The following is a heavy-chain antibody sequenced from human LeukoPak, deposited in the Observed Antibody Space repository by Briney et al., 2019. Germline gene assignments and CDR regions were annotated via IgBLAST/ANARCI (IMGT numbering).Heavy chain of an antibody. CDR3: AKDLAAAAQYYYYYMNV. J-gene: IGHJ6*03. CDR2: IRFDGSNK. V-gene: IGHV3-30*02. Sequence: PGGSLRLSCAASGFNFSNYGMHWVRQAPGKGLEWVTFIRFDGSNKYYADSVKGRFTISRDNSKNTLYLQMNSLTAEDTAVYFCAKDLAAAAQYYYYYMNVWAKGTTVTVSS. D-gene: IGHD6-13*01. CDR1: GFNFSNYG.